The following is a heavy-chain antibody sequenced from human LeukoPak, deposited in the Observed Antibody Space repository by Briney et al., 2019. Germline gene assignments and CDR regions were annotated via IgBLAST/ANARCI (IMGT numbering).Heavy chain of an antibody. J-gene: IGHJ4*02. D-gene: IGHD6-19*01. V-gene: IGHV1-18*01. CDR2: ISAYNGNT. CDR3: ARDAAGSSGWTGTFDY. Sequence: ASVKVSCKASGYTFTSYGISWVRQAPGQGLEWMGWISAYNGNTYYAQKLQGRVTMTTDTSTSTAYMELRSLRSDDTAVYYCARDAAGSSGWTGTFDYWGQGTLVTVSS. CDR1: GYTFTSYG.